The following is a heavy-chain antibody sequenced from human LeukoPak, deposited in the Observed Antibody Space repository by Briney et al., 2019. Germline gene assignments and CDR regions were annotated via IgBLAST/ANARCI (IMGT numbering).Heavy chain of an antibody. CDR3: ARESYGEYHFDY. CDR2: TSYDGSHK. CDR1: GCTFSHYA. J-gene: IGHJ4*02. V-gene: IGHV3-30-3*01. D-gene: IGHD4-17*01. Sequence: GGSLRLSCVASGCTFSHYAMHWVRRARGKGLDRLAITSYDGSHKYYADSVKGRFTISRDNFENTLYLQMSSLRAEDMAAYYCARESYGEYHFDYWGQGTLVTVSS.